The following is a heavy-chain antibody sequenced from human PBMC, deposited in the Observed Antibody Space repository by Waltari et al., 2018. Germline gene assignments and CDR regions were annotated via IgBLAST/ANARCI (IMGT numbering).Heavy chain of an antibody. CDR3: ARLVGSYYFHMDV. CDR1: GGSITSIAYY. V-gene: IGHV4-39*07. D-gene: IGHD2-8*02. J-gene: IGHJ6*03. CDR2: IYYSGSA. Sequence: QLQLQESGPGLLKPSETLSLTCSVSGGSITSIAYYWGWIRQPPGKGLEWIGSIYYSGSAYYNPSVKNRVTISVDTTKNQFSLRLYSVTAADTAVYYCARLVGSYYFHMDVWGNGTTVVISS.